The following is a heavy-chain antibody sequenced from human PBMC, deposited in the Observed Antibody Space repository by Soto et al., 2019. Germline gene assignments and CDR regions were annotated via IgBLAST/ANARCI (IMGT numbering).Heavy chain of an antibody. V-gene: IGHV3-23*01. CDR2: IGESGTPT. CDR3: ARYIPGVRYYGMDV. CDR1: GFTFSSYS. Sequence: GGSLRLSCAACGFTFSSYSMKWVHQAPGKGLEWVSLIGESGTPTYYADSVKGRFTISRDNSGNTLFLEMYSLRAEDTAVYYCARYIPGVRYYGMDVWGQGTTVTVSS. D-gene: IGHD2-2*01. J-gene: IGHJ6*02.